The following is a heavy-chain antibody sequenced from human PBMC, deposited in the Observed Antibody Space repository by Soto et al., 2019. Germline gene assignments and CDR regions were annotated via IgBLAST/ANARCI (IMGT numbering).Heavy chain of an antibody. D-gene: IGHD6-19*01. J-gene: IGHJ4*02. CDR2: VNPNSGNT. V-gene: IGHV1-8*01. Sequence: QVQLVQSGAEVKKPGASVKVSCKASGYTFTRYSINWVRQATGQGLEWMGWVNPNSGNTAYAQKFQGRVTVTRNTSIATAYMELSSLKSEDTAVYYCARGRGQWLVRGFDYWGQGTQVTVSS. CDR1: GYTFTRYS. CDR3: ARGRGQWLVRGFDY.